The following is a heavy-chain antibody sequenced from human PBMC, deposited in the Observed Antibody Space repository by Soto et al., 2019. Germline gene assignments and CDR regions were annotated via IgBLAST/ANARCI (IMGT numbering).Heavy chain of an antibody. CDR1: GFSFSGSG. J-gene: IGHJ4*02. D-gene: IGHD3-10*01. CDR2: IRSKANNYAT. CDR3: STLTTDTISDY. Sequence: GGSLRLSCAVSGFSFSGSGMHWVRQASGKGLEWIGRIRSKANNYATAYAASVKGRFTISRDDSKNTAYLQMNSLKTEDTAVYYCSTLTTDTISDYWGQEILVTVSS. V-gene: IGHV3-73*01.